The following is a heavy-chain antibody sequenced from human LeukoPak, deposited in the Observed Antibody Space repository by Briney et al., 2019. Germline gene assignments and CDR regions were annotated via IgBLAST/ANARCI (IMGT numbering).Heavy chain of an antibody. J-gene: IGHJ3*02. D-gene: IGHD6-19*01. CDR2: IIPIFGTT. CDR1: GGTFNSYA. Sequence: SVKVSCKASGGTFNSYAISWVRQAPGQGLEWMGGIIPIFGTTNYARKFRGRVTLTADKSTRTAYMELSRLRSDDTAVYFCAREFSGIAVAGTGLGAFDIWGQGTMVTVSS. CDR3: AREFSGIAVAGTGLGAFDI. V-gene: IGHV1-69*06.